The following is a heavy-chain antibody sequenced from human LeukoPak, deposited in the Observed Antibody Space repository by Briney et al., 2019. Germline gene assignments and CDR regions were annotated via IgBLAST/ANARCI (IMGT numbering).Heavy chain of an antibody. V-gene: IGHV3-53*01. CDR1: GFTVSTNY. Sequence: GSLRLSCAASGFTVSTNYMTWVRQAPGKGLEWVSVIYSGGTIKSADSVKGRFTISRDNSKNTLYLQMDSLRAEDTAIYYCAREKTGTDGYNHGFDYWGQGTLVTVSS. D-gene: IGHD5-24*01. J-gene: IGHJ4*02. CDR3: AREKTGTDGYNHGFDY. CDR2: IYSGGTI.